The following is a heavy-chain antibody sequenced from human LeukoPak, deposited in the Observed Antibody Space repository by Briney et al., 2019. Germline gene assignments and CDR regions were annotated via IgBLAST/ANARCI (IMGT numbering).Heavy chain of an antibody. Sequence: PSQTLSLTCTVSGGSVSSGSYYWRWIRQPGGKGLEWIGRIYTSGSTNYNPSLKSRITISIDTSKNQFSLKLSSVTAADTAVYYCARKGATVTTGYAFDYWGQGTLVTVSS. CDR3: ARKGATVTTGYAFDY. D-gene: IGHD4-17*01. J-gene: IGHJ4*02. V-gene: IGHV4-61*02. CDR1: GGSVSSGSYY. CDR2: IYTSGST.